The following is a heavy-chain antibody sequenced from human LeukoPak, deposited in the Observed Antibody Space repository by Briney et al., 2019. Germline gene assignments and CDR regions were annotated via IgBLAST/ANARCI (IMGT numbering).Heavy chain of an antibody. CDR1: GGSISSSSYY. Sequence: SETLSLTCTVSGGSISSSSYYWGWIRQPPGKGLEWIGSIYYSGSTYYNPSLKSRVTISVDTSKNQFSLKLSSVTAADTAVYYCAREGISSSWYNWFDPWGQGTLVTVSS. J-gene: IGHJ5*02. D-gene: IGHD6-13*01. CDR2: IYYSGST. CDR3: AREGISSSWYNWFDP. V-gene: IGHV4-39*07.